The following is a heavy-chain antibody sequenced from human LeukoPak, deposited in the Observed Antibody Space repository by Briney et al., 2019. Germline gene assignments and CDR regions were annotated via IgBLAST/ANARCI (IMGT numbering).Heavy chain of an antibody. V-gene: IGHV3-7*01. J-gene: IGHJ3*02. Sequence: GGSLRLSCAASGFTFSRYWMSWVRQAPGKGLEWVANINQDGSEKYYVDSVKGRFTISRDNAQNSLYLQMNSLRAEDTAVYYCATEWLLGAMNAFDIWGQGTMVTVSS. CDR3: ATEWLLGAMNAFDI. D-gene: IGHD3-22*01. CDR1: GFTFSRYW. CDR2: INQDGSEK.